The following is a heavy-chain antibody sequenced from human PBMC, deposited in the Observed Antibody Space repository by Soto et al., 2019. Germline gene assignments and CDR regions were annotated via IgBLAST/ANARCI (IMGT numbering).Heavy chain of an antibody. CDR2: IHRDGSST. Sequence: EVQLVESGGGLVRPGGSLRLSCAASGFTFRYYWMHCVRQAPGKGLVWVSRIHRDGSSTTYSDFVKGRFLISRDNARNTVDLQMNSVRVEDTAVYYCARGDRGAFDLWGQGTVVTVSS. CDR3: ARGDRGAFDL. J-gene: IGHJ3*01. D-gene: IGHD1-26*01. CDR1: GFTFRYYW. V-gene: IGHV3-74*01.